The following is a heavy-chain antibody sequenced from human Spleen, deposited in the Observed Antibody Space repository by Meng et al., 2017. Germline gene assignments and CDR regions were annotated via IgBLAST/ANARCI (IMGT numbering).Heavy chain of an antibody. J-gene: IGHJ4*02. D-gene: IGHD6-13*01. CDR3: ARDLAAAASFDY. CDR1: GFTFSSYA. CDR2: ISTSASYI. V-gene: IGHV3-21*01. Sequence: GESLKISCAASGFTFSSYAMNWVRQAPGKGLEWVSTISTSASYIYYADSVKGRFTISRDNAKNSLYLRMNSLRAEDTAVYYCARDLAAAASFDYWGQGTLVTVSS.